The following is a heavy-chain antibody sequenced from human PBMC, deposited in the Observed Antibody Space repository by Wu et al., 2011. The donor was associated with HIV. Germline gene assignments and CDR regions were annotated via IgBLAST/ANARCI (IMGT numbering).Heavy chain of an antibody. CDR2: MNPKSGNT. Sequence: QVQLVQSGREVKKPGASVKVSCKASGYTFSSYDVNWVRQATGQGLEWMGWMNPKSGNTGYAQKFQGRVIITRNTSISTAYMELSSLRSEDTAVYYCARGPYSSSWNYYYGMDVWGQGTTVSVSS. CDR1: GYTFSSYD. J-gene: IGHJ6*02. CDR3: ARGPYSSSWNYYYGMDV. D-gene: IGHD6-13*01. V-gene: IGHV1-8*03.